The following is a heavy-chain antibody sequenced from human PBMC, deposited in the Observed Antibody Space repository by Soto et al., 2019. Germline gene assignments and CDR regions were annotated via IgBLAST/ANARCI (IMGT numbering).Heavy chain of an antibody. CDR2: ISYDGSNK. J-gene: IGHJ4*02. CDR1: GFTFSSYG. V-gene: IGHV3-30*18. CDR3: AKDPIAFGELSWSHFDY. D-gene: IGHD3-10*01. Sequence: PGGSLRLSCAASGFTFSSYGMHWVRQAPGKGLEWVAVISYDGSNKYYADSVKGRFTISRDNSKNTLYLQMNSLRAEDTAVYYCAKDPIAFGELSWSHFDYWGQGTLVTVSS.